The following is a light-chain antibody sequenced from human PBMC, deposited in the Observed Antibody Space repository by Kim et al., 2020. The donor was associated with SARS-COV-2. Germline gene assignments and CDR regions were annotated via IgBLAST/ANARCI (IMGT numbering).Light chain of an antibody. CDR2: NNN. CDR1: SSNIGSNP. V-gene: IGLV1-44*01. CDR3: AAWDDSLNGVV. J-gene: IGLJ2*01. Sequence: GQRVTISCSGSSSNIGSNPVNWYQQLPGTAPKLLIYNNNQRPSGVPDRFSGSKSDTSASLAISGLQSEDEGVYSCAAWDDSLNGVVFGGGTQLTVL.